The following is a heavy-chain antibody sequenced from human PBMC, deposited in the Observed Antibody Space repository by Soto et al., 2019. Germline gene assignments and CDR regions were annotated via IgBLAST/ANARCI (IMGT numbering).Heavy chain of an antibody. CDR1: GFTFTSYA. J-gene: IGHJ3*02. D-gene: IGHD6-13*01. CDR2: INSGGGSR. CDR3: AKNWGIAASRAAFDI. Sequence: PGGSLRLSCVASGFTFTSYAMSWVRQAPGKGLEWVSTINSGGGSRDYADSVKGRFTISRDYSKKTLNLQMNSLRAEDTAVYYCAKNWGIAASRAAFDIWGQGTLVTVSS. V-gene: IGHV3-23*01.